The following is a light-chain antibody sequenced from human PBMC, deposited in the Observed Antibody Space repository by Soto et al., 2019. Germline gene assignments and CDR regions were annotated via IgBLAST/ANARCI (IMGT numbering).Light chain of an antibody. V-gene: IGKV3-20*01. Sequence: EIVLTQSPGTLSLSPGERATLSCGASQSVSSSYLAWYQQKPGQAPRLLIYDTSSRATGIPDRFSGSGSGTDFTLTIRRLEPEDFAVYYCQQYSSSPRTFGQGTKVEIK. CDR2: DTS. CDR3: QQYSSSPRT. J-gene: IGKJ1*01. CDR1: QSVSSSY.